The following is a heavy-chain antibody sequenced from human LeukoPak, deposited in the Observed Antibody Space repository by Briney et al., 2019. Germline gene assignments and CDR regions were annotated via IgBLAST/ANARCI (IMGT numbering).Heavy chain of an antibody. J-gene: IGHJ6*03. Sequence: ASVKVSCKASGYTFTSYYMHWVRQAPGRGLEWMGIINPSGGSTSYAQKFQGRVTMTRDTSTSTVYMELSSLRSEDTAVYYCARDSNCGGDCSPAHYYYYYYMDVWGKGTTVTVSS. CDR2: INPSGGST. D-gene: IGHD2-21*02. CDR3: ARDSNCGGDCSPAHYYYYYYMDV. CDR1: GYTFTSYY. V-gene: IGHV1-46*01.